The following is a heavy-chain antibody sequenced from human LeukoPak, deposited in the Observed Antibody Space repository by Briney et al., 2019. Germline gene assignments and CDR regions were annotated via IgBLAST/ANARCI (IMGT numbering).Heavy chain of an antibody. J-gene: IGHJ2*01. D-gene: IGHD3-10*01. CDR2: ISSGSDYT. CDR1: GFSFSSHG. CDR3: AKIGVIGNWYYDV. V-gene: IGHV3-23*01. Sequence: PGGSLRLSCAASGFSFSSHGMSWVRQAPWKGREGVSSISSGSDYTYYADSVKGRFTISRDNSKNTLYLQMNSLRAGDTAIYYCAKIGVIGNWYYDVWGRGTLVTVSS.